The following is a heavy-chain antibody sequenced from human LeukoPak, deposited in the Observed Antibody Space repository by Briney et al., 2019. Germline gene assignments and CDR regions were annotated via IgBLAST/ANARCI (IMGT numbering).Heavy chain of an antibody. J-gene: IGHJ5*02. Sequence: PGGSLRLSCAASGFTFTNYAMSWVRQAPGKGLEWVSTISGSGGATYYADSVKGRFTISRDNSKNTLYLQMNSLRAEDTAVYYCAKDKGWYVENWFDPWGQGTLVTVSS. V-gene: IGHV3-23*01. CDR1: GFTFTNYA. CDR3: AKDKGWYVENWFDP. D-gene: IGHD6-19*01. CDR2: ISGSGGAT.